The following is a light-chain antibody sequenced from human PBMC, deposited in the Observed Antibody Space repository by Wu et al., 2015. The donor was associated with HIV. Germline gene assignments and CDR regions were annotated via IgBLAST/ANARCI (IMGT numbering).Light chain of an antibody. V-gene: IGKV3-11*01. Sequence: EVILTQSPVSLSLSPGERATLSCRASQNISTDLGWYQQTPGQAPRLLIFSASNGAIGIPARFSGSGSGTDFTLTINNLESDDFAVYYCHQRNSWPQSFGQGTKLEI. J-gene: IGKJ2*03. CDR3: HQRNSWPQS. CDR1: QNISTD. CDR2: SAS.